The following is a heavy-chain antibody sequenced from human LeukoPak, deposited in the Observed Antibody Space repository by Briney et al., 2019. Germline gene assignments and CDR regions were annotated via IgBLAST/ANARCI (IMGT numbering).Heavy chain of an antibody. V-gene: IGHV4-59*01. Sequence: SETLSLTCTVSGGSISNYYWSWIRQPPGMGLEWIGYIFYTGTTNYIPSLKSRITISVDTSKSQVSLRLSSVTAADTAVYFCARTRDFYGMDVWGQGTPVTVSS. J-gene: IGHJ6*02. CDR2: IFYTGTT. CDR3: ARTRDFYGMDV. CDR1: GGSISNYY.